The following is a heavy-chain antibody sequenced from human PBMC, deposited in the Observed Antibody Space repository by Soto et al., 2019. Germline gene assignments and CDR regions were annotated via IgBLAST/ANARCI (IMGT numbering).Heavy chain of an antibody. J-gene: IGHJ4*02. Sequence: QLQLQESGPGLVKPSETLSLTCTVSGGSISTSSYYWGWIRQPPGKGLEWIGRIYYSGSTCCNPPLKTRVTISVDTSKNQFSLKLSSVTAADTAVYYCARDYDSSGDYWGQGTLVTVSS. CDR1: GGSISTSSYY. CDR3: ARDYDSSGDY. V-gene: IGHV4-39*01. D-gene: IGHD3-22*01. CDR2: IYYSGST.